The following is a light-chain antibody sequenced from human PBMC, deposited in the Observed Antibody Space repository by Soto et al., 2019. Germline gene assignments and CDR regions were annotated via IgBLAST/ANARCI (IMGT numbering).Light chain of an antibody. V-gene: IGKV1-12*01. CDR1: QAVSTW. CDR3: QQSYSIPLT. CDR2: AAS. J-gene: IGKJ4*02. Sequence: DIQMTQSPSFVSASVGDRVTITCRASQAVSTWLAWYQQKPGDAPKLLIYAASSLQSGVPSRFSGSGSGTEFTLTISSQQPEDFATYYCQQSYSIPLTFGGGTKVEIK.